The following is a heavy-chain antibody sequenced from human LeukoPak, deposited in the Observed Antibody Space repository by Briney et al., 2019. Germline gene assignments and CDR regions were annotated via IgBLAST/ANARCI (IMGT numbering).Heavy chain of an antibody. CDR3: ARFWDYLSGGSCPL. D-gene: IGHD2-15*01. CDR1: GYTFTSYD. V-gene: IGHV1-8*01. Sequence: GASVKVSCKASGYTFTSYDINWVQQATGQGLEWMGWMNPNSGNTGYAQKFQGRVTMTRNTSISTAYMELSSLRSEDTAVYYCARFWDYLSGGSCPLWGQGTLVTVSS. J-gene: IGHJ4*02. CDR2: MNPNSGNT.